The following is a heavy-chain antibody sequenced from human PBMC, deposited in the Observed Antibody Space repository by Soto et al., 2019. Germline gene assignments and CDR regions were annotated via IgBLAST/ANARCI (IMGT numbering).Heavy chain of an antibody. Sequence: PGGSLRLSCAASGFTFSSYGMHWVRQAPGKGLEWVAVISYDGSNKYYADSVKGRFTISRDNSKNTLYLQMNSLRAEDTALYYFAKDGDIVVVTDSGGMDVWGQGTTVTVSS. V-gene: IGHV3-30*18. CDR2: ISYDGSNK. CDR3: AKDGDIVVVTDSGGMDV. J-gene: IGHJ6*02. D-gene: IGHD2-21*02. CDR1: GFTFSSYG.